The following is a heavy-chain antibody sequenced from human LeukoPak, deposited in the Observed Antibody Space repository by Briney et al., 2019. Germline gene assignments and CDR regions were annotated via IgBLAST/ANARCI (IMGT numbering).Heavy chain of an antibody. CDR1: GFTFSSYE. CDR3: ARGALPLNYYYYYMDV. V-gene: IGHV3-48*03. CDR2: ISSSGSTT. Sequence: GGSLRLSCAASGFTFSSYEINWVRQAPGKGLEWVSYISSSGSTTYYADSVKGRFTISRDNVKNSLYLQMNSLRAEDTAVYYCARGALPLNYYYYYMDVWGKGTPVTVSS. J-gene: IGHJ6*03.